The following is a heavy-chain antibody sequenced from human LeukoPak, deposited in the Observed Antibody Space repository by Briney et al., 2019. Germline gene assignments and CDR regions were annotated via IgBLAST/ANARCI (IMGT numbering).Heavy chain of an antibody. D-gene: IGHD2-2*01. CDR1: GASISSYY. CDR3: ARAGQGYCTSTSCYLSLDF. V-gene: IGHV4-59*12. Sequence: SETLSLTCIVSGASISSYYWTWIRQPPGKGLEWIGYIYYSGSTNYNPSLKSRVTISVDTSKNQFSLKLSSVTAADTAVYYCARAGQGYCTSTSCYLSLDFWGQGTLVTVSS. J-gene: IGHJ4*02. CDR2: IYYSGST.